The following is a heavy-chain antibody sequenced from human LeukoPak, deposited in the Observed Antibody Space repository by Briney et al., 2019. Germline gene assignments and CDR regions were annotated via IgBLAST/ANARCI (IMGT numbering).Heavy chain of an antibody. Sequence: GGSLRLSCAASGFTFSSYEMNWVRQAPGKGLEWVSYISGSGSTIYYADSVKGRFTISRDNAKHSLYLQMNSLRAEDTAVYYSARVKLGGSAFDIWGQGTMVTVSS. V-gene: IGHV3-48*03. J-gene: IGHJ3*02. D-gene: IGHD1-26*01. CDR1: GFTFSSYE. CDR3: ARVKLGGSAFDI. CDR2: ISGSGSTI.